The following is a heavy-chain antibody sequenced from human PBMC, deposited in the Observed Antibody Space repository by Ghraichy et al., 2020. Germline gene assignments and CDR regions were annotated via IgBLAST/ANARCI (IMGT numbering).Heavy chain of an antibody. CDR2: IGTNHGNT. Sequence: ASVKVSCKASGYTFTYYGITWVRQAPGQGLEWMGWIGTNHGNTNYAQKFQDRLTLTTDPSTTTAYLELRSLTSDDTAVYYCARDRMAYFDYWGQGTLVTVSS. V-gene: IGHV1-18*01. CDR1: GYTFTYYG. J-gene: IGHJ4*02. D-gene: IGHD5-24*01. CDR3: ARDRMAYFDY.